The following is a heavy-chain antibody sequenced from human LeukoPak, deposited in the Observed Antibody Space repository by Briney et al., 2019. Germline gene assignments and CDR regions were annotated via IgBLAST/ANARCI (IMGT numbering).Heavy chain of an antibody. CDR3: ARDQSGEWELLSGWWFDP. V-gene: IGHV1-46*01. Sequence: GASVKVSCKASGYSFSTHWMHWVRQAPGQGLEWMGIINPSGGFTSYARKLQGRVTVTRDMSTSTVYMELSNLRSEDTAVYYCARDQSGEWELLSGWWFDPWGQGTLVTVSS. CDR2: INPSGGFT. CDR1: GYSFSTHW. D-gene: IGHD1-26*01. J-gene: IGHJ5*02.